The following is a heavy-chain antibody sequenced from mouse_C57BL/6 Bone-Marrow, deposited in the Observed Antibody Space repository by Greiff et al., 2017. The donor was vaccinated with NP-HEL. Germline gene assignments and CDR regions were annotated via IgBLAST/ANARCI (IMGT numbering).Heavy chain of an antibody. Sequence: EVQVVEPGGGLVKPGGSLKLSCAASGFTFSDYGMHWVRQAPEKGLEWVAYISSGSSTIYYADTVKGRSTFSRDNAKTTPFLQLTRLRSEDTAMYYCARRYRGLYYYAMDYWGKGTSVTVSS. J-gene: IGHJ4*01. CDR3: ARRYRGLYYYAMDY. CDR1: GFTFSDYG. CDR2: ISSGSSTI. V-gene: IGHV5-17*01. D-gene: IGHD2-12*01.